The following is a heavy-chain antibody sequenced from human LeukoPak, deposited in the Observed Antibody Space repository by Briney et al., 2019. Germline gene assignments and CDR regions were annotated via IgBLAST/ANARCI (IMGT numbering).Heavy chain of an antibody. CDR3: ARFSIVAATGSFDY. V-gene: IGHV4-30-4*08. CDR1: GGSISSGDYY. J-gene: IGHJ4*02. D-gene: IGHD2-15*01. CDR2: IYYSGST. Sequence: SETLSLTCTVSGGSISSGDYYWSWTRQPPGKGLEWIGYIYYSGSTYYNPSLKSRVTMSVDTSKNQFSLKLSSVTAADTAVYYCARFSIVAATGSFDYWGQGTLVTVSS.